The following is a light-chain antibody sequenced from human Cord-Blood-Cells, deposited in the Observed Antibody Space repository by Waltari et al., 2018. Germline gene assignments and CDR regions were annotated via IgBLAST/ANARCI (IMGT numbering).Light chain of an antibody. Sequence: DIQMTQSPSSLSASVGDRVTITCRVSQSISSYLNWYQQKPGKAPKLLIYAASSLQSGVPSRFSGSGSGTDFTLTISSLPPEDFATYFCQQSYSTPFTFGPGTKVDIK. J-gene: IGKJ3*01. V-gene: IGKV1-39*01. CDR1: QSISSY. CDR3: QQSYSTPFT. CDR2: AAS.